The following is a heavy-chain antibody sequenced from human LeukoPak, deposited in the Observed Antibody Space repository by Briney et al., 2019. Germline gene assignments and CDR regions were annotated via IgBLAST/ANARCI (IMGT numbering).Heavy chain of an antibody. J-gene: IGHJ4*02. CDR3: AHGGNSGSYSEN. D-gene: IGHD1-26*01. CDR1: GASISNHY. V-gene: IGHV4-4*07. Sequence: PSETLSLTCTVSGASISNHYWSWIRQPAGKTLEWIGRIYSSGDTDYNPSLKSRVTMSVDTSKSQFSLKLGSVIAADTAVYYCAHGGNSGSYSENWGQGTLVTVSS. CDR2: IYSSGDT.